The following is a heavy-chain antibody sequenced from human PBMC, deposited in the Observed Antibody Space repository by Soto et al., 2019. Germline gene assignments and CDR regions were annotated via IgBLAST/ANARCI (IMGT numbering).Heavy chain of an antibody. J-gene: IGHJ5*02. CDR2: IRQDGSEK. CDR1: GFTFSSYW. V-gene: IGHV3-7*01. Sequence: GGSLRLSCAASGFTFSSYWMSWVRQAPGKGLEWVANIRQDGSEKYHVDSVEGRFTISRDNAKNSLYLQMNSLRAEDTAVYYCARKREAFDPWGQGTLVTVSS. CDR3: ARKREAFDP.